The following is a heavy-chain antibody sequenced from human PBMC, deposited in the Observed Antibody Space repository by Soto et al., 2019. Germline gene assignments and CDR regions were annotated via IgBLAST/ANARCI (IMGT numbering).Heavy chain of an antibody. CDR3: ARDRKSITMIVVADRVGMDV. D-gene: IGHD3-22*01. V-gene: IGHV1-2*04. CDR2: INPNSGGT. J-gene: IGHJ6*02. CDR1: GYTFTGYY. Sequence: ASVKVSCKASGYTFTGYYMDWVRQAPGQGLEWMGWINPNSGGTNYAQKFQGWVTMTRDTSISTAYMELSRLRSDDTAVYYCARDRKSITMIVVADRVGMDVWGQGTTVTVSS.